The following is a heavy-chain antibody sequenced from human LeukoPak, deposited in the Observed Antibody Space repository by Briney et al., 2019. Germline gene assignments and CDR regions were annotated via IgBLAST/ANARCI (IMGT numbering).Heavy chain of an antibody. V-gene: IGHV3-30*18. Sequence: PGGSLRLSCAASGFTFSSYGMHWVRQAPGKGLEWVAVISYDGGNKYYADSVKGRFTISRDNSKNTLYLQMNSLRAEGTAVYYCAKAASGSYYFDYWGQGTLVTVSS. CDR2: ISYDGGNK. D-gene: IGHD1-26*01. CDR1: GFTFSSYG. J-gene: IGHJ4*02. CDR3: AKAASGSYYFDY.